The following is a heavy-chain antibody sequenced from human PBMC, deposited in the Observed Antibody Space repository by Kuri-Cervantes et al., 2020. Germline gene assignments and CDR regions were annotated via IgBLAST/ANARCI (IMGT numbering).Heavy chain of an antibody. Sequence: GESLKISCAASGFTFSSYGMRWVRQAPGKGLEWVAFIRYDGSNKYYADSVKGRFIISRDNSKNTLYLQMNSLRAEDTAVYYCASTGYRLPFTDYWGQGTLVTVSS. CDR2: IRYDGSNK. D-gene: IGHD6-25*01. V-gene: IGHV3-30*02. CDR3: ASTGYRLPFTDY. CDR1: GFTFSSYG. J-gene: IGHJ4*02.